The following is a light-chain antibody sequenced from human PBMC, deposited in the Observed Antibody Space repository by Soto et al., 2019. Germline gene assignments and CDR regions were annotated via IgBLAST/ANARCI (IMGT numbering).Light chain of an antibody. CDR1: QSVSSN. J-gene: IGKJ1*01. Sequence: EIVMTQSPATLSVSPGERATLSCRASQSVSSNLAWYQQKPGQAPRLLIYGASTRATGIPARFSGSGSGKELTLTISSLQSEDFAVYYCQQYNNWGTFGQGTKVEIK. CDR2: GAS. V-gene: IGKV3-15*01. CDR3: QQYNNWGT.